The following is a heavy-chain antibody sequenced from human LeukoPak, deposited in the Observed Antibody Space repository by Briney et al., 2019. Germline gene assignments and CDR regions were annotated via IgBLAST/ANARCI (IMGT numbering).Heavy chain of an antibody. D-gene: IGHD4-11*01. Sequence: SETLSLTCSVSGGSITSYYWSWIRQPPGKGLEWMGHIYYSGITNYNPSLESRVTISVDTSNNQFSLKLTSVTAADTAVYYCARDYSNYYGMDVWGQGTTVTVPS. V-gene: IGHV4-59*01. CDR2: IYYSGIT. CDR1: GGSITSYY. J-gene: IGHJ6*02. CDR3: ARDYSNYYGMDV.